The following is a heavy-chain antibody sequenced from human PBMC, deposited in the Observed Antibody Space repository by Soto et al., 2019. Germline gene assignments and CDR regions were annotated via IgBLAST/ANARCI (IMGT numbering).Heavy chain of an antibody. Sequence: QVYLVQSGAEVKKPGSSVKVSCKALRGTFTNYAFSWVRQAPGQGLEWMGGIMPFFGSGNYAQKFQGRINITADESTSSVYLELTSLRSEYTAVYYCERDRAGYYSHFVYWGQGNLVTVSS. CDR2: IMPFFGSG. CDR3: ERDRAGYYSHFVY. CDR1: RGTFTNYA. V-gene: IGHV1-69*01. J-gene: IGHJ4*02. D-gene: IGHD3-22*01.